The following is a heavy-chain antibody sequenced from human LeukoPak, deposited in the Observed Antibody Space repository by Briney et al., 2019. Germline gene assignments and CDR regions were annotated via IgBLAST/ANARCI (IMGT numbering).Heavy chain of an antibody. CDR2: ISVYEGNT. CDR3: ARDGYYHDSGTYYTPFDY. CDR1: GYTFTDYY. D-gene: IGHD3-10*01. Sequence: ASVKVSCKASGYTFTDYYLHWVRQAPGQGLEWMGWISVYEGNTNYAQKVQGRVTMTTDTSTSTAYMELRNLRSDDTAVYYCARDGYYHDSGTYYTPFDYWGQGTLVTVSS. V-gene: IGHV1-18*04. J-gene: IGHJ4*02.